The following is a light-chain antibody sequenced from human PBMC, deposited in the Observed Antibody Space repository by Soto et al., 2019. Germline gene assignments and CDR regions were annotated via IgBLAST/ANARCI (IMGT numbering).Light chain of an antibody. CDR3: QHYDNLPYT. CDR1: QDISRY. V-gene: IGKV1-33*01. CDR2: EAS. J-gene: IGKJ2*01. Sequence: DIQMTQSPSSLSASVGDRVIITCQASQDISRYLSWIQHKPGKAPKLLIYEASNLQTGVPERFSGSGSGTHFTFTISSVQPEDVATYYCQHYDNLPYTFGQGTNLEIK.